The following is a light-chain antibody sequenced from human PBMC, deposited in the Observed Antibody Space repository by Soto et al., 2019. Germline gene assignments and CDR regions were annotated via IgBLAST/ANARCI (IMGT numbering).Light chain of an antibody. CDR2: DAS. V-gene: IGKV3-15*01. Sequence: EIVMTQSPATLSVSPGERATLSCRASQSVSTNLAWYQQKPGQGPRLLIYDASTRATGIPVRFSGSGSGTDFTLTISSLQSEDFAVYYCHQYNNWPPWTFGQGTKVEIK. CDR3: HQYNNWPPWT. CDR1: QSVSTN. J-gene: IGKJ1*01.